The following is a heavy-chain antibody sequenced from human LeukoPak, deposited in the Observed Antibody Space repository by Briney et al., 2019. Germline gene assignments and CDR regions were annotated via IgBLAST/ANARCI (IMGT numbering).Heavy chain of an antibody. Sequence: SETLSLTCTVSGVSISSSYWSWIRQPPGEGLEWNGDIFDSGSTHYNPSLRSRVTISVDTSKNQFSLKLNSVTAADTAVYYCARVPSYDSSGYPKGYFVYWGQGTLVTVSS. CDR1: GVSISSSY. V-gene: IGHV4-59*01. J-gene: IGHJ4*02. D-gene: IGHD3-22*01. CDR2: IFDSGST. CDR3: ARVPSYDSSGYPKGYFVY.